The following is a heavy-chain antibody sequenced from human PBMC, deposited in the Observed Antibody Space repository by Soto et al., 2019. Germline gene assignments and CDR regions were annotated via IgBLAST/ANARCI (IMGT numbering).Heavy chain of an antibody. J-gene: IGHJ6*03. D-gene: IGHD1-7*01. CDR2: ISGGSATI. CDR1: GFTFSTYS. Sequence: GGSLRLSCAVSGFTFSTYSMNWVRQAPGKGLEWVSYISGGSATIYYADSLKGRFTISRDNAKNSLYLQMNSLRAEDTAVHYCARAGISGTRTKAMDVWGKGTTVTVSS. CDR3: ARAGISGTRTKAMDV. V-gene: IGHV3-48*01.